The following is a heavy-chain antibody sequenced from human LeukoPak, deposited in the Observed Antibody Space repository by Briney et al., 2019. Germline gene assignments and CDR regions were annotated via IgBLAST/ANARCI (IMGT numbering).Heavy chain of an antibody. Sequence: PSETLSLTCTVSGGSISSGGSYWSWIRQHSGKGLEWIGYIYYIGSAYYNPSLKSRVTISIDTSKNQFSLKLRSVTAADTAVYYCARGLRDSDMVRGVQPKNWFDPWGQGTLVTVSS. CDR3: ARGLRDSDMVRGVQPKNWFDP. CDR2: IYYIGSA. D-gene: IGHD3-10*01. V-gene: IGHV4-31*03. CDR1: GGSISSGGSY. J-gene: IGHJ5*02.